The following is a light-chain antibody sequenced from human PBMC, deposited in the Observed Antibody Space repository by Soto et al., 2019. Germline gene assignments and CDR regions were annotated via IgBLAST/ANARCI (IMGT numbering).Light chain of an antibody. V-gene: IGLV1-44*01. CDR3: AAWDTSLYGPV. CDR2: SND. J-gene: IGLJ3*02. Sequence: QSVLTQPPSASGTPGQRVTISCSGSSSNIGSNAVNWYQHLPGTAPNLLIYSNDQRPSGVPDRFSGSKSGTTASLAISGLQYADEAAYYCAAWDTSLYGPVFGGGTKLTVL. CDR1: SSNIGSNA.